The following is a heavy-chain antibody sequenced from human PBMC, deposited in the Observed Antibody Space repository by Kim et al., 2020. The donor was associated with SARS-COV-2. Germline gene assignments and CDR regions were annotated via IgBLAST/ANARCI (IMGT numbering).Heavy chain of an antibody. CDR2: LYSGGST. CDR3: ARASAIYYGPETYYNPLADV. D-gene: IGHD3-10*01. V-gene: IGHV3-53*04. Sequence: GGSLRLSCAASGFTVSSNYMSWVRQPPGKGLEWVSVLYSGGSTFYVDSVKGRFTVSRHNSKNTLYLQMNNLRPEDAAVYYCARASAIYYGPETYYNPLADVWGQGTTVTVSS. J-gene: IGHJ6*02. CDR1: GFTVSSNY.